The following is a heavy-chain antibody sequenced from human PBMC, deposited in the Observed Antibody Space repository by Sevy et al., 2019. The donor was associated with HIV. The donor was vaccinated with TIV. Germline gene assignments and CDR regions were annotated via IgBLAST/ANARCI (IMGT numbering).Heavy chain of an antibody. CDR1: GFTFSTYS. CDR2: IGRSSRTM. J-gene: IGHJ4*02. CDR3: ARAYSCGWPQWGWTDY. D-gene: IGHD6-19*01. V-gene: IGHV3-48*01. Sequence: GGSLRLSCAASGFTFSTYSMNWVRQAPGKGLEWVSYIGRSSRTMYYADSVEGRFTISRDNAKNSLYLQMNSLRAEDTAGYYCARAYSCGWPQWGWTDYWGQGTLVTVSS.